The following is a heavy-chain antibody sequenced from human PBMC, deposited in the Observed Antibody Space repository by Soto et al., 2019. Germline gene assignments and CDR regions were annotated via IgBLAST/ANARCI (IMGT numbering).Heavy chain of an antibody. J-gene: IGHJ2*01. CDR3: AGSYGYQDWYFDL. CDR1: GGSVSSGSYY. Sequence: QVQLQESGPGLVKPSETLSLTCTVSGGSVSSGSYYWSWIRQPPGKGLEGIGYIYYSGSTNYNPSLESRVTISVATTKNQCSLKLGSVPAADTAVYYCAGSYGYQDWYFDLWGRGTLVTVSS. CDR2: IYYSGST. D-gene: IGHD4-17*01. V-gene: IGHV4-61*01.